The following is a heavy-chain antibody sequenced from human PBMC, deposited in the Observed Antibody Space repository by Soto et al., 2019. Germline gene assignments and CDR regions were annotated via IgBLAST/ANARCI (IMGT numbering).Heavy chain of an antibody. Sequence: AAVKVSCKASGGTFSSYAISWVRQAPGQGLEWMGGIIPIFGTANYAQKFQGRVTITADESTSTAYMELSSPRSEDTAVYYCARVPHYYDSSGYPRRDGWFDPWGQGTLVTVSS. V-gene: IGHV1-69*13. CDR1: GGTFSSYA. J-gene: IGHJ5*02. CDR3: ARVPHYYDSSGYPRRDGWFDP. D-gene: IGHD3-22*01. CDR2: IIPIFGTA.